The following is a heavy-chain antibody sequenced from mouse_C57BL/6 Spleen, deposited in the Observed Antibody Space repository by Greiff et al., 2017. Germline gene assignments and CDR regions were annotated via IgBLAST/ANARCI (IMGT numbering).Heavy chain of an antibody. CDR3: TTKGGNYGNLFDY. Sequence: EVQLQQSGAELVRPGASVKLSCTASGFNIKDDYMHWVKQRPEQGLEWIGWIDPENGDTEYASKFQGKATITADTSSNTAYLQLSSLTSEDTAVYYCTTKGGNYGNLFDYWGQGTTLTVSS. CDR1: GFNIKDDY. D-gene: IGHD1-1*01. J-gene: IGHJ2*01. CDR2: IDPENGDT. V-gene: IGHV14-4*01.